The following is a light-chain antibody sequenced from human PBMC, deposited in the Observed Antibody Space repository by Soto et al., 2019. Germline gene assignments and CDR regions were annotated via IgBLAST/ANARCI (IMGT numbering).Light chain of an antibody. Sequence: DVQMTQSPSPLSASVGDRVTIACLASQAISHYLAWYQQKPGKVPELLIYGSSTLQSGVPSRFSVSGSGTDFTLTISSLQPEDVAIFYCQKYDSAPFSFGPGTKVDIK. CDR1: QAISHY. CDR3: QKYDSAPFS. J-gene: IGKJ3*01. V-gene: IGKV1-27*01. CDR2: GSS.